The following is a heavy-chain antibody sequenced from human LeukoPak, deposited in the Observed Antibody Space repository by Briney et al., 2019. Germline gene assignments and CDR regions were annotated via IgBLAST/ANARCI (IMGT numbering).Heavy chain of an antibody. J-gene: IGHJ4*02. V-gene: IGHV1-2*06. CDR3: ARDRSSGGYSSSCDH. CDR2: INPDSGAT. D-gene: IGHD3-22*01. Sequence: ASVKVSCKASGYTFSDYYLHWVRQAPGQGLEWLGRINPDSGATHYVQKFQGRVTLTSDTSISTAYMELTGLTSDDSAVYFCARDRSSGGYSSSCDHWGQGTLVIVSS. CDR1: GYTFSDYY.